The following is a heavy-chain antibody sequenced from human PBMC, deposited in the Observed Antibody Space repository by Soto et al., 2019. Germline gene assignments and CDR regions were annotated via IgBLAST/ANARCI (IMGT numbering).Heavy chain of an antibody. J-gene: IGHJ6*02. Sequence: ASVKVSCKASGSTFTSYGISWVRQAPGQGLEWMGWISAYNGNTNYAQKLQGRVTMTTDTSTSTAYMELRSLRSDDTAVYYCARDLTSSGWPNYYYYGMDVWGQGTTVTVSS. V-gene: IGHV1-18*01. CDR1: GSTFTSYG. CDR3: ARDLTSSGWPNYYYYGMDV. CDR2: ISAYNGNT. D-gene: IGHD6-19*01.